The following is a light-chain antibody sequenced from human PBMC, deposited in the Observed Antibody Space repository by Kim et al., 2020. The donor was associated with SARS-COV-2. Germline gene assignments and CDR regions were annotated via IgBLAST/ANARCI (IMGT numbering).Light chain of an antibody. J-gene: IGLJ2*01. CDR1: SSDVGRNND. Sequence: HSITLSCPGTSSDVGRNNDVSWYQQHDGNAPKLIIYDVSNRPSGVSNRFSCSKSGDTASLTISGLQAEDEADYYCSSYRSGSTLFGGGTQLTVL. CDR2: DVS. CDR3: SSYRSGSTL. V-gene: IGLV2-14*03.